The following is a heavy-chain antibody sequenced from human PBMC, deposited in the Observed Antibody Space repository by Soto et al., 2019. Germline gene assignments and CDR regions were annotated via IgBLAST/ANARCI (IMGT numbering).Heavy chain of an antibody. CDR3: ARGRGYSYGLDP. CDR1: GDSISSNNNY. D-gene: IGHD5-18*01. J-gene: IGHJ5*02. V-gene: IGHV4-30-4*01. CDR2: ISYSGTT. Sequence: PSETLSLTCTVSGDSISSNNNYWSWIRQPPGEGLEWIGFISYSGTTSYSPSLKSRVAISLDTSKNQFSLSLSSVTAADMAVYYCARGRGYSYGLDPWGQGTLVAVSS.